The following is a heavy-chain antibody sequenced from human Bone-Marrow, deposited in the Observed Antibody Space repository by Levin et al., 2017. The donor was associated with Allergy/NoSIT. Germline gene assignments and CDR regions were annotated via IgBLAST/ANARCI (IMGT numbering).Heavy chain of an antibody. J-gene: IGHJ3*02. CDR2: IYWDDDK. Sequence: SGPTLVKPTQTLTLTCTFSGFSLSTSGVGVGWIRQPPGKALEWLAFIYWDDDKRYSPSLNSRLTIIKDTSKNQVVLTMTNMDPVDTATYYCAHRQSGLRYCGAEVPNDAFDIWGQGTLVTVSS. V-gene: IGHV2-5*02. CDR3: AHRQSGLRYCGAEVPNDAFDI. CDR1: GFSLSTSGVG. D-gene: IGHD3-9*01.